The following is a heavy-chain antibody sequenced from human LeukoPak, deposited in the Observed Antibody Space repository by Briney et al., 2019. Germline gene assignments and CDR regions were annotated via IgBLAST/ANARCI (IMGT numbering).Heavy chain of an antibody. CDR1: GYTFTSYD. Sequence: ASVKVSCKASGYTFTSYDIIWVGQATGQGLEWMGWMNPNSGNTGYAQKFQGRVTITRNTSISTAYMELSSLRSEDTAVYYCARVLSSGYPYYYYYMDVWGKGTTVTVSS. J-gene: IGHJ6*03. D-gene: IGHD3-22*01. CDR3: ARVLSSGYPYYYYYMDV. V-gene: IGHV1-8*01. CDR2: MNPNSGNT.